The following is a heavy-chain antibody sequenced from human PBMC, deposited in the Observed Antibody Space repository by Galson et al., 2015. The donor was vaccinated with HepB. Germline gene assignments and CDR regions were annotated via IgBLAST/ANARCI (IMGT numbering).Heavy chain of an antibody. Sequence: SVKVSCKASGYTFTSYDINWVRQAPGQGLEWMGWMNPNSGTTRHAQKFQGRVTKTRNISISTVYMELSSLRSDDTALYYCARSLRSGGFRQFDWPRGGGLENWGQGTLVTVSS. V-gene: IGHV1-8*01. CDR3: ARSLRSGGFRQFDWPRGGGLEN. CDR1: GYTFTSYD. D-gene: IGHD3-9*01. CDR2: MNPNSGTT. J-gene: IGHJ4*02.